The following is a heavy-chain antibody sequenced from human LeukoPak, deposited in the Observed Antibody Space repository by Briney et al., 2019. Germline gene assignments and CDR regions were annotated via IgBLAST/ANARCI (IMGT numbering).Heavy chain of an antibody. J-gene: IGHJ4*02. CDR3: GRDWKLDY. D-gene: IGHD1-1*01. CDR1: GFTFNNYA. V-gene: IGHV3-23*01. Sequence: GGSLRLSCAASGFTFNNYAMSWVRQAPGKGLEWVSAVSDNGGDTKYAESVKGRFTISRDNSRNRLYLQTNSLRVEDTAIYYCGRDWKLDYWGQGILVTVSS. CDR2: VSDNGGDT.